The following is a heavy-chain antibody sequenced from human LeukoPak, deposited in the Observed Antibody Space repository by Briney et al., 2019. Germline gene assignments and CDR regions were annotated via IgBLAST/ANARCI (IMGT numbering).Heavy chain of an antibody. CDR1: GFSFSKYW. Sequence: GGSLRLSCAASGFSFSKYWMHWVRQTPGGGLVWVSRIKEDGTYTSYADSVKGRFTISRDNARNTVFLQMNSLRAEDTAVYYCARDFDMGITPGDDFDFWGQGTLVTVSS. J-gene: IGHJ4*02. D-gene: IGHD3-9*01. CDR2: IKEDGTYT. CDR3: ARDFDMGITPGDDFDF. V-gene: IGHV3-74*01.